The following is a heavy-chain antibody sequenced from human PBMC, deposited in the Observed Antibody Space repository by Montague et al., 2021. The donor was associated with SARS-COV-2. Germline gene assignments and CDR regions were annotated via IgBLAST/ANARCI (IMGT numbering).Heavy chain of an antibody. CDR1: GFTFSSYE. J-gene: IGHJ6*03. CDR3: ARLRGYDYGLLYYYYMDV. D-gene: IGHD5-12*01. V-gene: IGHV3-48*03. Sequence: SLRLSCAASGFTFSSYEMNWVRQVPGKGLEWVSYISSSGVTIYYADSVKGRFTISRDYAKNSLYLQMNSLRAEDTAVYYCARLRGYDYGLLYYYYMDVWGKGTTVTVSS. CDR2: ISSSGVTI.